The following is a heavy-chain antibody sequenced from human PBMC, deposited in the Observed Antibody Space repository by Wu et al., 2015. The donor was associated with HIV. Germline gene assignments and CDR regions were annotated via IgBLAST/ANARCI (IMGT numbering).Heavy chain of an antibody. CDR2: FDPGDGET. CDR1: GYFLSKLS. CDR3: ATGILGALDI. Sequence: QVQLVQSGAEVKKPGASMKVSCKVSGYFLSKLSMHWVRQAPGKGLEWMGGFDPGDGETVYARKLQGRVTMIEDISTDIAYMELSSLRSEDTAVYYCATGILGALDIWGRRTLVTVSS. J-gene: IGHJ3*02. D-gene: IGHD7-27*01. V-gene: IGHV1-24*01.